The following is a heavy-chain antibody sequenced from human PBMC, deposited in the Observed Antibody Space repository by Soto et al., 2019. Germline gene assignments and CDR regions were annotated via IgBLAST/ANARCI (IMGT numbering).Heavy chain of an antibody. CDR1: GFTFSSYW. D-gene: IGHD1-26*01. V-gene: IGHV3-7*01. CDR3: AKAASGSYRAPPGY. Sequence: XVSLRLSCAASGFTFSSYWMSWVRQAPGKGLEWVAHIKQDGSEKYYVDSVKGRFTISRDNAKNSLYLQMNSLRAEDTAVYYCAKAASGSYRAPPGYWGQGTLVTVSS. CDR2: IKQDGSEK. J-gene: IGHJ4*02.